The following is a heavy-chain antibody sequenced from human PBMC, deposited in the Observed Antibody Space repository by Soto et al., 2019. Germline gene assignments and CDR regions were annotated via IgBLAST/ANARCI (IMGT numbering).Heavy chain of an antibody. CDR2: IGTAGDT. V-gene: IGHV3-13*01. Sequence: EVQLVESGGGLVQPGGSLRLSCAASGFTFSSYDMHWVRRATGKGLEWVSAIGTAGDTYYPGSVKGRFTIARENAKNSLYLQMNRLRAGVTAVYDCARGQRAARDDAFDIWGQGTMVTLSS. D-gene: IGHD6-13*01. CDR1: GFTFSSYD. CDR3: ARGQRAARDDAFDI. J-gene: IGHJ3*02.